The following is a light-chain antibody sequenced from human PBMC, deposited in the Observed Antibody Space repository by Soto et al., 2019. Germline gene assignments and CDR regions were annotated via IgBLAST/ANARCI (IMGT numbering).Light chain of an antibody. CDR3: QQYNNWWT. V-gene: IGKV3-15*01. CDR2: AAS. Sequence: EIVLTQSPGTLSLSPGEGTTLSCRASQTVSRNYLAWYQQKRGQAPRLLIYAASTRATGIPARFSGSGSGTEFTLTISSLQSEDFAVYYCQQYNNWWTFGQGTKVDIK. CDR1: QTVSRN. J-gene: IGKJ1*01.